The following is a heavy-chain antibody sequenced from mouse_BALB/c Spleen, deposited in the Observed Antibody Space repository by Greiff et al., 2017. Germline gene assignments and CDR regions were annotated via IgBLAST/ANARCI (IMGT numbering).Heavy chain of an antibody. CDR1: GYSITSGYY. J-gene: IGHJ2*01. D-gene: IGHD2-4*01. CDR2: ISYDGSN. CDR3: ARKGYYDYAGLDY. Sequence: EVQLVESGPGLVKPSQSLSLTCSVTGYSITSGYYWNWIRQFPGNKLEWMGYISYDGSNNYNPSLKNRISITRDTSKNQFFLKLNSVTTEDTATYYCARKGYYDYAGLDYWGQGTTLTVSS. V-gene: IGHV3-6*02.